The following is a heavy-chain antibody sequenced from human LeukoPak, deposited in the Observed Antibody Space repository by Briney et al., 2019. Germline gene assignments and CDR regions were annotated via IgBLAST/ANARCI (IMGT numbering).Heavy chain of an antibody. V-gene: IGHV1-69*13. J-gene: IGHJ2*01. CDR2: IIPIFGTA. CDR1: GGTFSSYA. CDR3: ARAYYYDSSGYRRYFDL. D-gene: IGHD3-22*01. Sequence: ASVKVSCKASGGTFSSYAISWVRQAPGQGLEWMGGIIPIFGTANYAQKFQGRVTITADESTSIAYMELSSLRSEDTAVYYCARAYYYDSSGYRRYFDLWGCGTLVTVSS.